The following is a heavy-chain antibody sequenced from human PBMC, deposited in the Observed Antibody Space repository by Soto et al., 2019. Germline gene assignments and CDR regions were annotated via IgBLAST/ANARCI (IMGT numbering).Heavy chain of an antibody. J-gene: IGHJ4*02. D-gene: IGHD2-2*01. Sequence: QVQLVQSGAEVKKPGSSVKVSCKASGGTFSSYAISWVRQAPGQGLEWMGGIIPIFGTANYAQKFQGRVTITAYESTSTAYMELSSLRSEDTAVYYCASEARDCISTSCYAVYWGQGTLVTVSS. CDR1: GGTFSSYA. CDR3: ASEARDCISTSCYAVY. CDR2: IIPIFGTA. V-gene: IGHV1-69*12.